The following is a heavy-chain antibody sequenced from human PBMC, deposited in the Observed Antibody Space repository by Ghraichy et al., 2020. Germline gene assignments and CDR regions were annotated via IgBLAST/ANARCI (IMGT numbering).Heavy chain of an antibody. CDR3: AKERDTSGYYSFRGDFYGMDV. J-gene: IGHJ6*02. V-gene: IGHV3-30*18. CDR2: VSYDGSNK. D-gene: IGHD3-22*01. CDR1: GFTFSKYG. Sequence: LSLTCAASGFTFSKYGMHWVRQAPGQGLEWVAVVSYDGSNKYYADSGRFTISRDNSKNTLYLQMNFLRPEDTAVYYCAKERDTSGYYSFRGDFYGMDVWGQGTTVTVSS.